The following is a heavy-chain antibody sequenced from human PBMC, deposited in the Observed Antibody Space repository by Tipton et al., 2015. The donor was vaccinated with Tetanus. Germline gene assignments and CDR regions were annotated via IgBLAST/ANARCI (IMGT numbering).Heavy chain of an antibody. CDR2: IYYSGNT. CDR1: GGSISSSTYY. Sequence: LRLSCTVSGGSISSSTYYWGWIRQPPGKGLEWIGSIYYSGNTYYNPALKSRVTISVDTSKNQFSLKLSSVTAADTAVYYCARESWNRDAFDIWGQGTMVTVSS. CDR3: ARESWNRDAFDI. V-gene: IGHV4-39*07. D-gene: IGHD1-1*01. J-gene: IGHJ3*02.